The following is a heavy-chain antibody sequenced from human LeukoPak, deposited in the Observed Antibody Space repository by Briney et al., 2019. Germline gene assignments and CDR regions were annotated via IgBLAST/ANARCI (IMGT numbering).Heavy chain of an antibody. CDR3: ARGYCSSTSCLPIDY. J-gene: IGHJ4*02. D-gene: IGHD2-2*01. CDR1: GYTFTSYY. V-gene: IGHV1-46*01. CDR2: INPSGGST. Sequence: ASVKVSCKASGYTFTSYYMHWVRQAPGQGLEWMGIINPSGGSTSYAQKFQGRVTMTRDMSTSTVYMELSSLRSEDTAVYYCARGYCSSTSCLPIDYWGQGTLVTVSS.